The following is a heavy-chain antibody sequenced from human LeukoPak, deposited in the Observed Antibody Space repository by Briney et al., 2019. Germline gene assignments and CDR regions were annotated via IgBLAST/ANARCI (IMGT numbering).Heavy chain of an antibody. V-gene: IGHV3-49*04. CDR1: GFSFDNYA. CDR2: IRSKAYGETA. J-gene: IGHJ4*02. CDR3: TRDRGAYNLYDY. Sequence: GGSLRLSCAASGFSFDNYAMSWVRQAPGKGLEWVGFIRSKAYGETADYAASVKGRFTISRDDSKAIAYLQMNSPKTEDTAVYHCTRDRGAYNLYDYWGQGTLVTVSS. D-gene: IGHD1-1*01.